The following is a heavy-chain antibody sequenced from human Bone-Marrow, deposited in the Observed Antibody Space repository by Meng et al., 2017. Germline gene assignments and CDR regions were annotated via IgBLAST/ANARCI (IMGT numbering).Heavy chain of an antibody. CDR2: ISSSSSYI. Sequence: GESLKISCAASGFTFSNSAMSWVRQAPGKGLEWVSSISSSSSYIYYADSVKGRFTISRDNAKNSLYLQMNSLRAEDTAVYYCARDLVPGIFDYWGQGTLVTVSS. CDR3: ARDLVPGIFDY. V-gene: IGHV3-21*01. D-gene: IGHD1-26*01. J-gene: IGHJ4*02. CDR1: GFTFSNSA.